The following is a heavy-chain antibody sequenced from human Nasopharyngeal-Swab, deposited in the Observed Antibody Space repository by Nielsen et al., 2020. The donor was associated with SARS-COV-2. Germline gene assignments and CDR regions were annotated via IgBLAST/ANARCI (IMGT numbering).Heavy chain of an antibody. Sequence: ASVQVSCKASVYIFNSHDSIRARQATGQGLEWMGWMNPNSGNTGYAQKFQGRVTMTRNTYISTAYMEQSSMRSEETAVYYCTRAGCSGWPYNWFEPWGQGTLVTVSS. CDR3: TRAGCSGWPYNWFEP. CDR1: VYIFNSHD. D-gene: IGHD6-19*01. CDR2: MNPNSGNT. J-gene: IGHJ5*02. V-gene: IGHV1-8*01.